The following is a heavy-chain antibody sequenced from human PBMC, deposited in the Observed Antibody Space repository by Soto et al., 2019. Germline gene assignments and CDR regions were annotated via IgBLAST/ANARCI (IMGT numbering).Heavy chain of an antibody. CDR3: AKEQAHSQADTSSIFDY. Sequence: LRLSCSASGFTFSNYPMTWVRQAPGKGLEWVSSISASGGSTYYADSVKGRFTISRDNSKNTLYLQMNSLRAEDTAVYYCAKEQAHSQADTSSIFDYWGQGTLVTVSS. D-gene: IGHD2-2*01. CDR1: GFTFSNYP. V-gene: IGHV3-23*01. J-gene: IGHJ4*02. CDR2: ISASGGST.